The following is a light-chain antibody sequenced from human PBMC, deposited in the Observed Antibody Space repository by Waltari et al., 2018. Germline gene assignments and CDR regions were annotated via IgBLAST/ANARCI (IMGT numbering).Light chain of an antibody. Sequence: EIVLTQSPGTLSLSPGETDTLTCRASQSINYKYLAWYQQKPDQTPRLLIDGTSTRAAGTPDRFRGSGSGTDFTLTVSGLEPDDFSVYYCQQYGASPVTFGGGTKVEFK. CDR1: QSINYKY. CDR3: QQYGASPVT. V-gene: IGKV3-20*01. CDR2: GTS. J-gene: IGKJ4*01.